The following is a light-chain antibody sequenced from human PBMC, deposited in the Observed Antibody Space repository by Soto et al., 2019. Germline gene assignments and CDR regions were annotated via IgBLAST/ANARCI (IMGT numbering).Light chain of an antibody. J-gene: IGLJ2*01. Sequence: QLVLTQPPSVSGALGQRVTISCTGSSSNIGAGYDVHWYQQLPGTAPKPLIYNNNNRPSGVPDRFSGSKSGTSASLAITGLQADDEADYYCQSYDSSLSGVVFGGGTKVTVL. CDR2: NNN. V-gene: IGLV1-40*01. CDR1: SSNIGAGYD. CDR3: QSYDSSLSGVV.